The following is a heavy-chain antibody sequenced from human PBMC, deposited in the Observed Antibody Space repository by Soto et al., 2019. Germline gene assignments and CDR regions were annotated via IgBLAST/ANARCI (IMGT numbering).Heavy chain of an antibody. V-gene: IGHV3-33*01. CDR1: GFTFSDYG. Sequence: LSLSCVASGFTFSDYGIHWVRQAPDKGLEWVAVVWFDGSIQYYGDSVKGRFTISRDNSNNTVDLQMNNLRAEDTAVYYCARVDFGGNSFSLDYWGQGTRSPSPQ. D-gene: IGHD1-7*01. CDR3: ARVDFGGNSFSLDY. CDR2: VWFDGSIQ. J-gene: IGHJ4*02.